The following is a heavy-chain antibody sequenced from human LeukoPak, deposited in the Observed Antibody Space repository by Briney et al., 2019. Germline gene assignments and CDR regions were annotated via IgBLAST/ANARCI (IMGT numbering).Heavy chain of an antibody. CDR1: GYTFTSYG. Sequence: GASVKVSCKASGYTFTSYGISWVRQAPGQGLEWMGWISAYNGNTNYAQKLQGRVTMTTDTSTSTAYMELRSLRSDDTAVYYCARDEAVLWFGELLNYWGQGILVTVSS. D-gene: IGHD3-10*01. CDR2: ISAYNGNT. J-gene: IGHJ4*02. CDR3: ARDEAVLWFGELLNY. V-gene: IGHV1-18*01.